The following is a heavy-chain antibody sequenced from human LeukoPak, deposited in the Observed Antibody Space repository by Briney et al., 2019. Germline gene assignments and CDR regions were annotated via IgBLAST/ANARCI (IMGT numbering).Heavy chain of an antibody. J-gene: IGHJ3*02. CDR2: ISWNSGSI. CDR3: AKDRVVGYGYDAFDI. D-gene: IGHD5-18*01. V-gene: IGHV3-9*01. CDR1: GFTFDDYA. Sequence: PGRSLRLSCAASGFTFDDYAMHWVRQAPGKGLEWVSGISWNSGSIGYADSVKGRFTISRDNSKNTLYLQMNSLRAEDTAVYYCAKDRVVGYGYDAFDIWGQGTMVTVSS.